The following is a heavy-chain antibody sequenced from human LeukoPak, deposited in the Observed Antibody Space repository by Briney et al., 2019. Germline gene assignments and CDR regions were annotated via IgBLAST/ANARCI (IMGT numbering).Heavy chain of an antibody. CDR2: IYYSGST. Sequence: SSETLSLTCTVSGGSISSYYWSWIRQPPGKGLEWIGDIYYSGSTNYNPSLKSRVTISVDTSKNQFSLGLSSVTAADTAVYYSARVQLAYSYGLFDFWGQGTLVTVSS. CDR1: GGSISSYY. D-gene: IGHD5-18*01. CDR3: ARVQLAYSYGLFDF. V-gene: IGHV4-59*08. J-gene: IGHJ4*02.